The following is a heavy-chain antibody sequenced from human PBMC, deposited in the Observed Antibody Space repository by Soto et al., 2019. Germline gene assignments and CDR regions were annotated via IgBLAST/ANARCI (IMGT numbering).Heavy chain of an antibody. CDR3: ARGVGYSSSWYGY. CDR1: GGSFSGYY. Sequence: PSETLSLTCAVYGGSFSGYYWSWIRQPPGKGLEWIGEINHSGSTNYNPSLKSRVTISVDTSMNQFSLKLSSVTAADTAVYYCARGVGYSSSWYGYWGQGTLVTVSS. J-gene: IGHJ4*02. CDR2: INHSGST. V-gene: IGHV4-34*01. D-gene: IGHD6-13*01.